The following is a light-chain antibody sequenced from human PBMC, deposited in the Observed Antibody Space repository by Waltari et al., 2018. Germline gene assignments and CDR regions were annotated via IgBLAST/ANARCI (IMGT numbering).Light chain of an antibody. CDR3: QQYYSTRSPTWT. CDR2: WAS. CDR1: QRVLYSSNNKNY. Sequence: DIVMTQFPDSLAVSLGERATIKCKPSQRVLYSSNNKNYLAWYQQKPGQPPKLLIYWASTRESGVPDRFSGSGSGTDFTLTISSLQAEDVAVYYCQQYYSTRSPTWTFGQGTKVEIK. V-gene: IGKV4-1*01. J-gene: IGKJ1*01.